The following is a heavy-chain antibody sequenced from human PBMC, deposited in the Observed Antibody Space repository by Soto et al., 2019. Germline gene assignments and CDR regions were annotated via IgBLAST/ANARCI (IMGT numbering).Heavy chain of an antibody. D-gene: IGHD6-13*01. CDR1: GFTFSSYG. V-gene: IGHV3-30*18. Sequence: QVQLVESGGGVVQPGRSLRLSCAASGFTFSSYGMHWVRQAPGKGLEWVAVISYDGSNKYYADSVKGRFTISRDNSKNTLYLQMNSLRAEDTAVYYCAKDKAGGSSWHDYWGQGTLVTVSS. J-gene: IGHJ4*02. CDR3: AKDKAGGSSWHDY. CDR2: ISYDGSNK.